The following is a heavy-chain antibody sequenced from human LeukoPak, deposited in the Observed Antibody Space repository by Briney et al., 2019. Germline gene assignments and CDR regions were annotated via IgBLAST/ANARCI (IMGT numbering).Heavy chain of an antibody. Sequence: GGSLRLSCAASGFTFSSYAMSWVRQAPGKGLVWVSTINANSGTTSYAASVRGRFTISRDNSKNTLYLQVNTLRADDTATYYCAKPVSGGLAVTADWFHPWGQGTLVVVSS. V-gene: IGHV3-23*01. D-gene: IGHD6-19*01. CDR1: GFTFSSYA. CDR2: INANSGTT. J-gene: IGHJ5*01. CDR3: AKPVSGGLAVTADWFHP.